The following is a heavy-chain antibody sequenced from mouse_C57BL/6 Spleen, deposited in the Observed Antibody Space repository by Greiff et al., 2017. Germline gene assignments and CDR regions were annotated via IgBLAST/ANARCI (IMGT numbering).Heavy chain of an antibody. CDR3: ASKRGFDY. V-gene: IGHV1-42*01. J-gene: IGHJ2*01. CDR1: GYSFTGYY. CDR2: INPSTGGT. Sequence: SGPELVKPGASVKISCKASGYSFTGYYMNWVKQSPEKSLEWIGEINPSTGGTTYNQKFKAKATLTVDKSSSTAYMQLKSLTSEDSAVYYCASKRGFDYWGQGTTLTVSS.